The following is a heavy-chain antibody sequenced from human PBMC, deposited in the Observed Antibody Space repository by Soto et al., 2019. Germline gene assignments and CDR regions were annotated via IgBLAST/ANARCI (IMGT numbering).Heavy chain of an antibody. Sequence: PSETLSLTGAVCGYSISSGDYWGWIRQPPGKGLEWIGSIYHSVSTYYNPSLKSRVTISVDTSKNQFSLKLSSVTAADTAVYYGVAPKKYYFDYCGKRTLVTVCS. CDR3: VAPKKYYFDY. D-gene: IGHD5-12*01. J-gene: IGHJ4*02. CDR2: IYHSVST. CDR1: GYSISSGDY. V-gene: IGHV4-38-2*01.